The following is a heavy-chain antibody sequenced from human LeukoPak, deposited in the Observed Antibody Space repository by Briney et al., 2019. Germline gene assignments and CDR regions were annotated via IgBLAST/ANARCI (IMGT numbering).Heavy chain of an antibody. CDR1: GGTFSSYA. V-gene: IGHV1-69*05. CDR2: IIPLFGTA. J-gene: IGHJ3*02. Sequence: SVKVSCKASGGTFSSYAISWVRQAPGQGLEWMGGIIPLFGTANYATKCQARVTTTTHESTSTAYIELSSLRSEDTAVYCCARDRGSRCSSTSCHDAFDIWGQGTIVTVSS. CDR3: ARDRGSRCSSTSCHDAFDI. D-gene: IGHD2-2*01.